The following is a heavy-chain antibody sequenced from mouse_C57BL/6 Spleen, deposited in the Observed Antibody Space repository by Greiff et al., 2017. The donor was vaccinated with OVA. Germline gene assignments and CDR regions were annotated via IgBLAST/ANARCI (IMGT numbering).Heavy chain of an antibody. Sequence: QVQLQQPGAELVMPGASVKLSCKASGYTFTSYWMHWVKQRPGQGLEWIGEIDPSDSYTNYNQKFKGKSTLTVDKSSSTAYMQLSSLTSEDSAVYDCARGEDSSGPFAYWGQGTLVTVSA. D-gene: IGHD3-2*02. V-gene: IGHV1-69*01. CDR1: GYTFTSYW. CDR3: ARGEDSSGPFAY. J-gene: IGHJ3*01. CDR2: IDPSDSYT.